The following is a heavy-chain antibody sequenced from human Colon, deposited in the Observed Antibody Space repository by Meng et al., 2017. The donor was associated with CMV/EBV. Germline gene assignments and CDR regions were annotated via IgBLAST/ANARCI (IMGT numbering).Heavy chain of an antibody. V-gene: IGHV1-69*06. CDR2: ILPMFDTA. J-gene: IGHJ5*01. CDR3: ARGRGDLWFGEPKYWFDS. CDR1: GGTFSRYG. D-gene: IGHD3-10*01. Sequence: SVKVSCKASGGTFSRYGISWVRQAPGQGLEWMGGILPMFDTANYAQKYQGRVTITADKSTSTAYMELRSLRSEDTAVYYCARGRGDLWFGEPKYWFDSWGQGTLVTVSS.